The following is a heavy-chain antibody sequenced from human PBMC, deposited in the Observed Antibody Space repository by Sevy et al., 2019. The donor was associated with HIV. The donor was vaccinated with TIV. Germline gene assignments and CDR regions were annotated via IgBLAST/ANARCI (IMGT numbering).Heavy chain of an antibody. V-gene: IGHV4-59*08. Sequence: SETLSLTCTVSGGSISSYYWRWIRQPPGKGLEWIGYIYYSGSTNYNPSLKSRVTISVDTSKNQFSLKLSSVTAADTAVYYCARHTGYSYGPNFDYWGQGTLVTVSS. D-gene: IGHD5-18*01. J-gene: IGHJ4*02. CDR2: IYYSGST. CDR3: ARHTGYSYGPNFDY. CDR1: GGSISSYY.